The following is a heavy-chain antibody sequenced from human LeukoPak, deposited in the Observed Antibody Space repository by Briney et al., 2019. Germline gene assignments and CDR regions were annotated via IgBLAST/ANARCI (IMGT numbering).Heavy chain of an antibody. CDR2: IIPIFGTA. J-gene: IGHJ4*02. CDR3: ARGPVGYCTNGVCPD. V-gene: IGHV1-69*13. D-gene: IGHD2-8*01. CDR1: GGTFSSYA. Sequence: SVKVSCKASGGTFSSYAISWVRQAPGQGLEWMGGIIPIFGTANYAQKFQGRVTITADESTSTAYMEQSSLRSEDTAVYYCARGPVGYCTNGVCPDWGQGTLVTVSS.